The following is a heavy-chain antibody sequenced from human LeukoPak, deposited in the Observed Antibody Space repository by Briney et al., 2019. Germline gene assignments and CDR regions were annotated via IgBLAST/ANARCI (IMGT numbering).Heavy chain of an antibody. CDR1: GFTFSDYY. J-gene: IGHJ4*02. D-gene: IGHD1-26*01. V-gene: IGHV3-11*01. CDR3: ARSAIVGATTGDFDY. Sequence: GGSLRLSCAASGFTFSDYYMSWIRQAPGKGLEWVSYISSSGGTIHYADSVKGRFTISRDNAKNSLYLQMNSLRAEDTAVYYCARSAIVGATTGDFDYWGQGTLVTVSS. CDR2: ISSSGGTI.